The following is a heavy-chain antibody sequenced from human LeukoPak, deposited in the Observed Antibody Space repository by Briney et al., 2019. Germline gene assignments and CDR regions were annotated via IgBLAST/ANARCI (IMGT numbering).Heavy chain of an antibody. Sequence: RSETLSLTCSVSGDSLGIYKWSWIRQPPGKGLEWIAHISSSGSAIYNPSLMSRVSMSVDTSKNQFSLRLTSVTAADTAVYYCARVYGSGYDFRGAFDIWGQGTMVTVSS. CDR2: ISSSGSA. J-gene: IGHJ3*02. V-gene: IGHV4-4*09. D-gene: IGHD5-12*01. CDR1: GDSLGIYK. CDR3: ARVYGSGYDFRGAFDI.